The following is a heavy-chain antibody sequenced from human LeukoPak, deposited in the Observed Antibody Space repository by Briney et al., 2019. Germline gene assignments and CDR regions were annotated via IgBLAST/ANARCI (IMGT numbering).Heavy chain of an antibody. D-gene: IGHD2/OR15-2a*01. V-gene: IGHV4-4*07. CDR1: GGSISIYH. Sequence: SETLSLTCTVSGGSISIYHWSWIRQRAGKGLEWIGRFYTSGSTSYSPSLKSRVTISVDKSKNQFSLKLRSVTAADTAVYYCARDLDHCDSTNCHNWFDPWGQGTLVTVSS. J-gene: IGHJ5*02. CDR2: FYTSGST. CDR3: ARDLDHCDSTNCHNWFDP.